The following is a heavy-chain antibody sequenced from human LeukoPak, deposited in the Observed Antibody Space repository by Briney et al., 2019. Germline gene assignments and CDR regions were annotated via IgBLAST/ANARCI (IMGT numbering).Heavy chain of an antibody. J-gene: IGHJ4*02. CDR1: GFTFSNAW. V-gene: IGHV3-15*01. CDR3: TTDPIVVVPAAINSSPADY. Sequence: GGSLRLSCAASGFTFSNAWMSWVRQAPGKGLEWVGRIKSETDGGTTDYAAPVKGRFTISRDDSKNTLYLQMNSLKTEDTAVYYCTTDPIVVVPAAINSSPADYWGQGTLVTVSS. CDR2: IKSETDGGTT. D-gene: IGHD2-2*01.